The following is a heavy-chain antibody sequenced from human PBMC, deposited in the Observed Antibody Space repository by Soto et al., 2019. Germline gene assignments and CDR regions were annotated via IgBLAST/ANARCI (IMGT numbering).Heavy chain of an antibody. Sequence: PSETLSLTCSVSGDSISNLDYFWAWIRQPPGQALEYIGYIYKSATTYYNPSFESRVAISVDTSKSQFSLNLTSVTAADTAVYFCARGRYCLTGRCFPNWFDSWGQGALVTVPQ. V-gene: IGHV4-30-4*01. CDR3: ARGRYCLTGRCFPNWFDS. D-gene: IGHD7-27*01. CDR2: IYKSATT. J-gene: IGHJ5*01. CDR1: GDSISNLDYF.